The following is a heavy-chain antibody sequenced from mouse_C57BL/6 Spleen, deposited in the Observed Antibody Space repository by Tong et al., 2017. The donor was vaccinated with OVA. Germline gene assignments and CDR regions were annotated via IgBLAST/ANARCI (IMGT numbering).Heavy chain of an antibody. V-gene: IGHV10-1*01. CDR1: GFSFNTYA. CDR2: IRSKSNNYAT. CDR3: VRHETLYWYFDV. Sequence: EVQLQESGGGLVQPKGSLKLSCAASGFSFNTYAMNWVRQAPGKGLEWVARIRSKSNNYATYYADSVKDRFTISRDDSESMLYLQMNNLKTEDTAMYYCVRHETLYWYFDVWGTGTTVTVSS. J-gene: IGHJ1*03.